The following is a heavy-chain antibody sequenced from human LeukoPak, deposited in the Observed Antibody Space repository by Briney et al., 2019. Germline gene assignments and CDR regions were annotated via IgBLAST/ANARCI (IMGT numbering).Heavy chain of an antibody. J-gene: IGHJ4*02. D-gene: IGHD3-9*01. V-gene: IGHV3-74*01. CDR1: GFTFSSYW. CDR2: INSDGSST. CDR3: ARDHYDILTGYSHDFDY. Sequence: GGSLRLSCAASGFTFSSYWMHWVRHAPGKGLVWVSRINSDGSSTSYADSVKGRFTISRDNAKNTLYLQMNSLRAEDTAVYYCARDHYDILTGYSHDFDYWGQGTLVTVSS.